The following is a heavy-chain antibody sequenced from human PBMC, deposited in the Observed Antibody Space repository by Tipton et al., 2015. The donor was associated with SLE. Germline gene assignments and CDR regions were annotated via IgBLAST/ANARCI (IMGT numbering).Heavy chain of an antibody. Sequence: TLSLTCSISGSSITSSSHYWGWIRQPPGKGLEWIGSIYYTGTTYYNPSLKSRFPISVETSKTHLSLKMSSVTAANTAMYYCASGFGELLIPQYWGQGALVTVSS. D-gene: IGHD3-10*01. CDR1: GSSITSSSHY. J-gene: IGHJ4*02. CDR3: ASGFGELLIPQY. V-gene: IGHV4-39*01. CDR2: IYYTGTT.